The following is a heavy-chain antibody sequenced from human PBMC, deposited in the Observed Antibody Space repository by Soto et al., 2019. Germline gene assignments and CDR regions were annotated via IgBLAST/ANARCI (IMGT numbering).Heavy chain of an antibody. V-gene: IGHV1-46*03. Sequence: ASVKVSCKASGYTFTSYYMHWVRQAPGQGLEWMGIINPSGGSTSYAQKLQGRVTMTRDTSTSTVYMELSSLRSEDTAVYYCARVSSSIAARTSRTGLDYWGQGTLVTVSS. D-gene: IGHD6-6*01. CDR2: INPSGGST. CDR3: ARVSSSIAARTSRTGLDY. J-gene: IGHJ4*02. CDR1: GYTFTSYY.